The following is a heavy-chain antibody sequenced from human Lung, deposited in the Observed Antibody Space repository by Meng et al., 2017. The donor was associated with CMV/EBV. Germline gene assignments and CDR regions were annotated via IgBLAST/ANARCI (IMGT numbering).Heavy chain of an antibody. D-gene: IGHD7-27*01. CDR1: GYPFTDYF. V-gene: IGHV1-2*02. J-gene: IGHJ5*02. CDR3: ARTRKTNSGAGLENS. Sequence: ASVXVSCKASGYPFTDYFVHWVRQAPGQGLEWMAYIIPNSGGTSYAQKFQGRVTVTRDTSVSTAYMELRNLKSDDTAVYYCARTRKTNSGAGLENSWGQGXLVTVSS. CDR2: IIPNSGGT.